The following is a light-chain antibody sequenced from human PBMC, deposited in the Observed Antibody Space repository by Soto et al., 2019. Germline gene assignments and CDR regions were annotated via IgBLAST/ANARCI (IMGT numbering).Light chain of an antibody. CDR1: QSLHSSY. CDR2: GAS. J-gene: IGKJ1*01. Sequence: EIVLRQSPGTLSLSPGERATLSCRASQSLHSSYLAWYQQKPGQAPRLLIYGASRRVTGIPDRFSGSGSGTEFTLTISRLEPEDFAVYYCQQYGSSPPGTFGQGTKVEIK. CDR3: QQYGSSPPGT. V-gene: IGKV3-20*01.